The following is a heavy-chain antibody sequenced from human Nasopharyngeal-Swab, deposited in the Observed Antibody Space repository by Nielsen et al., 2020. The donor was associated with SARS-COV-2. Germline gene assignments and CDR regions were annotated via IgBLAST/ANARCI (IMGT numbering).Heavy chain of an antibody. V-gene: IGHV4-59*01. D-gene: IGHD2-2*01. Sequence: WIRQPPGKGLEWIGYIYYSGSTNYNPSLKSRVTISVDTSKNQFSLKLSSVTAADTAVYYCARDRRNGGQLLTDYWGQGTLVTVSS. CDR3: ARDRRNGGQLLTDY. J-gene: IGHJ4*02. CDR2: IYYSGST.